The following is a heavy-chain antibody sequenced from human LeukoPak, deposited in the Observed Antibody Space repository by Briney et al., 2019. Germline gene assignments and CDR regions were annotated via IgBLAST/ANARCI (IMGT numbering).Heavy chain of an antibody. CDR3: ARVPPRGKAVAGTAYFDY. V-gene: IGHV4-59*01. Sequence: SETLSLTCTVSGGSISSYYWSWIRQPPGKGLEWIGYIYYSGSTNYNPSLKSRVTISVDTSKNQFSLKLSSVTAADTAVYYCARVPPRGKAVAGTAYFDYWGQGTLVTVSS. J-gene: IGHJ4*02. CDR1: GGSISSYY. CDR2: IYYSGST. D-gene: IGHD6-19*01.